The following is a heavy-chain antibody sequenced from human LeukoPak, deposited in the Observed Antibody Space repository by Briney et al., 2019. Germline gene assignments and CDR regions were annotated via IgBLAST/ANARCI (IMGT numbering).Heavy chain of an antibody. CDR1: GYTFTSYD. CDR3: ARKAGGSSGYYEGAFDI. V-gene: IGHV1-8*01. Sequence: ASVKVSCKASGYTFTSYDINWVRQATGQGLEWMGWMNPNSGNTGYAQKFQGRVTMTRNNSISTAYMELSSLRSEDTAVYYCARKAGGSSGYYEGAFDIWGQGTMVTVSS. J-gene: IGHJ3*02. D-gene: IGHD3-22*01. CDR2: MNPNSGNT.